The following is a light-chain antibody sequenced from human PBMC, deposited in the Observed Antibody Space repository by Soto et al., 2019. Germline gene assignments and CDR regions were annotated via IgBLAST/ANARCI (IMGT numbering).Light chain of an antibody. V-gene: IGKV1-5*01. CDR1: QSITQW. J-gene: IGKJ2*01. Sequence: DIRMTQSPSTLSASVGVRVTMTCRASQSITQWLAWFQQKPGKAPNLLIYDVSTLESGVPSRFSGSGSGTEFTLTISSLQPDDLGTYFCHQYNAYPYTFGRGTKVEIK. CDR2: DVS. CDR3: HQYNAYPYT.